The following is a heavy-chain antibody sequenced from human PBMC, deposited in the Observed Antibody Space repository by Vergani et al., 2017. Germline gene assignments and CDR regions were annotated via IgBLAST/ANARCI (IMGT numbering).Heavy chain of an antibody. CDR2: IRDDGSNK. J-gene: IGHJ4*02. Sequence: QVQLVESGGGLVKPGGSLRLSCAASGFTFSSYGMHWVRQAPGKGLEWVAFIRDDGSNKYYADSGKGRFTISRENSKNTLYLQMNSLRAEVTAVYYCAKDLAYCGGDCYSLDYWGQGTLVTVSS. D-gene: IGHD2-21*01. CDR3: AKDLAYCGGDCYSLDY. V-gene: IGHV3-30*02. CDR1: GFTFSSYG.